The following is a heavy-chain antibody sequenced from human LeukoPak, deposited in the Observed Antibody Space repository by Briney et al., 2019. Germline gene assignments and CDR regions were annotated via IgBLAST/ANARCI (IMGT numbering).Heavy chain of an antibody. V-gene: IGHV4-59*12. Sequence: SETLSLTCTVSGGSISSYFWSWIRQPPGKGLEWIGYIYYSGGTNYNPSLKSRVTMSVDTSKNQFSLKLSSVTAADTAVYYCARGFGIVVVPAAMPGDAFDIWGQGTMVTVSS. J-gene: IGHJ3*02. CDR1: GGSISSYF. CDR3: ARGFGIVVVPAAMPGDAFDI. D-gene: IGHD2-2*01. CDR2: IYYSGGT.